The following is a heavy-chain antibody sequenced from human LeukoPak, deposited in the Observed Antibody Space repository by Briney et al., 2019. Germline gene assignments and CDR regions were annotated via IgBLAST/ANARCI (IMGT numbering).Heavy chain of an antibody. V-gene: IGHV3-30*02. CDR1: GFTFSSYG. D-gene: IGHD4/OR15-4a*01. Sequence: GGSLRLSCAASGFTFSSYGMHWVRQAPGKGLEWVAFIRYDGSNKYYADSVKGRFTISGDNSKNTLYLQMNSLRAEDTAVYYCARRAGAYSHPYDYWGQGTLVTVSS. CDR3: ARRAGAYSHPYDY. J-gene: IGHJ4*02. CDR2: IRYDGSNK.